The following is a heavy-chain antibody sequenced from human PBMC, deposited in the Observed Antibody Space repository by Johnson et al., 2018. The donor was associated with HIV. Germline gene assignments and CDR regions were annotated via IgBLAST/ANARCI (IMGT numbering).Heavy chain of an antibody. CDR1: GFTFSSHW. D-gene: IGHD7-27*01. CDR2: IAASGDST. CDR3: AKVKSWGLDAFDI. Sequence: MHLVESGGGLVQPGGSLRLSCAASGFTFSSHWMHWVRQPPGKGLEWVSLIAASGDSTYYADSVEGRFTISRDNTKNSLYLQMNSLRAEDTALYYCAKVKSWGLDAFDIWGQGTMVTVSS. J-gene: IGHJ3*02. V-gene: IGHV3-74*01.